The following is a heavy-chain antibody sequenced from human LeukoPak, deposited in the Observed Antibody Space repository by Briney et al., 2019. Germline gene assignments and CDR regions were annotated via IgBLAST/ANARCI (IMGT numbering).Heavy chain of an antibody. J-gene: IGHJ4*02. CDR2: ISGSGGST. CDR3: AKDLPPTKYSISWATFDY. Sequence: GGSLRLSCAASGFTFSSYAMSWVRQAPGKGLEWVSAISGSGGSTYYADSVKGRFTISRDNSKNKLYLQMNSLRAEDTAVYYCAKDLPPTKYSISWATFDYWGQGTLVTVSS. D-gene: IGHD6-13*01. CDR1: GFTFSSYA. V-gene: IGHV3-23*01.